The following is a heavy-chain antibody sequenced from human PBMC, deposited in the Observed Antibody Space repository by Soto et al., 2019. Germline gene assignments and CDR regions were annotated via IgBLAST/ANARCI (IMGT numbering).Heavy chain of an antibody. CDR1: GYTFTTHG. CDR2: VRGDNGHT. J-gene: IGHJ5*02. D-gene: IGHD2-15*01. V-gene: IGHV1-18*01. CDR3: ARDLGYCRSGTCSREWFDP. Sequence: QVQLVQSGAEVKKPGASVKVSCKASGYTFTTHGISWVRQVPGQGLEWRGWVRGDNGHTNYAQSLQGRATMTTDTXTNTAYMELRSLRSDDTAVYYCARDLGYCRSGTCSREWFDPWGQGTLVTVSS.